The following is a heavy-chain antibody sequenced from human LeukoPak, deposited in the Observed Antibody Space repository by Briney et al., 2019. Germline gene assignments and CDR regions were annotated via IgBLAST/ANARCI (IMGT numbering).Heavy chain of an antibody. CDR3: ARDLGNSDDY. Sequence: PGGSLRLSCAASGFNFDDYAMHWVRQGPGKGLEWVSGISWNSGDLGYADSVKGRFTISRDNAKNSLFSQMNSLRAEDTALYYCARDLGNSDDYWGQGTLVTVSS. CDR1: GFNFDDYA. D-gene: IGHD2/OR15-2a*01. J-gene: IGHJ4*02. V-gene: IGHV3-9*01. CDR2: ISWNSGDL.